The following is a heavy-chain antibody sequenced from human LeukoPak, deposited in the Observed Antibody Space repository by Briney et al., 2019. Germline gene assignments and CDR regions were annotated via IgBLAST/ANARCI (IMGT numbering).Heavy chain of an antibody. Sequence: GGSLRLSCAASGFTFNDYAMHWVRQAPGKGLEWVGRIKSKTDGGTTDYAAPVKGRFTISRDDSKNTLYLQMNSLKTEDTAVYYCTTDLQYYGSGSYRDYWGQGTLVTVSS. CDR2: IKSKTDGGTT. D-gene: IGHD3-10*01. CDR1: GFTFNDYA. CDR3: TTDLQYYGSGSYRDY. V-gene: IGHV3-15*01. J-gene: IGHJ4*02.